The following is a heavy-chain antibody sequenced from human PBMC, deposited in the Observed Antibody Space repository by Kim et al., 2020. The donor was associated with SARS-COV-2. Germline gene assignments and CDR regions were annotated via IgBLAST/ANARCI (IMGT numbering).Heavy chain of an antibody. Sequence: GGSLRLSCAASGFTFSSYAMHWVRQAPGKGLEWVAVISYDGSNKYYADSVKGRFTISRDNSKNTLYLQMNSLRAEDTAVYYCARARGGSYYYGMGVWGQRATVSLSS. V-gene: IGHV3-30-3*01. CDR1: GFTFSSYA. CDR2: ISYDGSNK. CDR3: ARARGGSYYYGMGV. D-gene: IGHD1-26*01. J-gene: IGHJ6*02.